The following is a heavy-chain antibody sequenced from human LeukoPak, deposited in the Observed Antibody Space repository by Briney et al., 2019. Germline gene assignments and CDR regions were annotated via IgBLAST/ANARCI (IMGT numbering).Heavy chain of an antibody. Sequence: GGSLRLSCAASGFTFSSYSMNCVRQAPGKGLEWVSYISSSSSTIYYADSVKGRFTISRDNAKNSLYLKMNSQRDEDTAVYYCARDAVEGYNDFDCWGQGTLVTVSS. CDR2: ISSSSSTI. V-gene: IGHV3-48*02. J-gene: IGHJ4*02. D-gene: IGHD5-24*01. CDR3: ARDAVEGYNDFDC. CDR1: GFTFSSYS.